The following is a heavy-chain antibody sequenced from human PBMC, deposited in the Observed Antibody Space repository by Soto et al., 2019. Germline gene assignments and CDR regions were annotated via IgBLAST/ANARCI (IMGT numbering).Heavy chain of an antibody. Sequence: PGESLKISCKGSGYHFPSSWIGWVRQVPGKGLEWVGSVYPGDYDTKYSPSFQGHVTISADRSTKTAYLQWSSLKASDTGIYYWARPIDGFYWLFDIWGQGTRVTVAS. CDR2: VYPGDYDT. J-gene: IGHJ4*02. V-gene: IGHV5-51*01. D-gene: IGHD3-9*01. CDR3: ARPIDGFYWLFDI. CDR1: GYHFPSSW.